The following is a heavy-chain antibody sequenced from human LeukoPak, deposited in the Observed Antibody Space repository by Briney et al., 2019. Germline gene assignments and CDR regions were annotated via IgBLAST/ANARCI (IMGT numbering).Heavy chain of an antibody. J-gene: IGHJ5*02. D-gene: IGHD3-9*01. CDR2: MNPNSGNT. V-gene: IGHV1-8*01. Sequence: ASVKVSCKASGYTFTSYDINWVRQATGQGLEWMGWMNPNSGNTGYAQKFQGRVTMTRNTSISTAYMELSSLRSEDTAVYYCARDYDSLTGYYSSFDPWGQGTLVTVSS. CDR3: ARDYDSLTGYYSSFDP. CDR1: GYTFTSYD.